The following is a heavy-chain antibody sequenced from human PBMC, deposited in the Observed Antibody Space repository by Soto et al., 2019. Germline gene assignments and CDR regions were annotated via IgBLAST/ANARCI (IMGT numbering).Heavy chain of an antibody. CDR1: GFTFSSYA. J-gene: IGHJ4*02. V-gene: IGHV3-23*01. D-gene: IGHD1-26*01. CDR2: ISGSGGST. CDR3: AKDRSGSRPYYFDY. Sequence: GGTRRLSWAASGFTFSSYAMSWVRQAPGKGLEWGSAISGSGGSTYYADSVKGRFTISRDNSKDTLYLQMNSLRAEDTAVYYCAKDRSGSRPYYFDYWGQGTLVTVSS.